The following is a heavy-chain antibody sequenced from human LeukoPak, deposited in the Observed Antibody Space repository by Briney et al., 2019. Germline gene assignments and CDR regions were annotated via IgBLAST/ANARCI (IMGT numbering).Heavy chain of an antibody. CDR2: IIPIFGTA. J-gene: IGHJ4*02. Sequence: SVKVSCKASGCTFSSCAISWVWQAPAQGLEWMGRIIPIFGTANYAQKFQGRVTITADKSTSTASMELSSLRSEDTAVYYCARLRFGESLDYWGQGTLVTVSS. CDR3: ARLRFGESLDY. CDR1: GCTFSSCA. V-gene: IGHV1-69*06. D-gene: IGHD3-10*01.